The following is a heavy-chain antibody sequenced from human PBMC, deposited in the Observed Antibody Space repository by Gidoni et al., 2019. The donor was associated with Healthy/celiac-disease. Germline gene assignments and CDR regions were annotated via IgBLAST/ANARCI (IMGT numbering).Heavy chain of an antibody. Sequence: QLQLQESGPGLVKPSETLSLTCTVSGGSISSSSYYWGWIRQPPGKGLEWIGSIYYSGSTYYNPSLKSRVTISVDTSKNQFSLKLSSVTAADTAVYYCARVVTLSSSPDWYFDLWGRGTLVTVSS. CDR2: IYYSGST. D-gene: IGHD6-13*01. J-gene: IGHJ2*01. V-gene: IGHV4-39*01. CDR3: ARVVTLSSSPDWYFDL. CDR1: GGSISSSSYY.